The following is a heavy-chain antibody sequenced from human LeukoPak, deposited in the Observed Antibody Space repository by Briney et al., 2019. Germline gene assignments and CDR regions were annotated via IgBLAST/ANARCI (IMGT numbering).Heavy chain of an antibody. CDR1: VYTFTSYY. CDR2: IKPSSGRT. Sequence: GASVKVSCTASVYTFTSYYMNWVRQAPGQGLEWMGIIKPSSGRTTYAQKFQGRVTMTRDTSTSTVYMELTSLRSEDTAVFYCARGGLPARSWFDPWGQGTLVTVSS. D-gene: IGHD3/OR15-3a*01. V-gene: IGHV1-46*01. CDR3: ARGGLPARSWFDP. J-gene: IGHJ5*02.